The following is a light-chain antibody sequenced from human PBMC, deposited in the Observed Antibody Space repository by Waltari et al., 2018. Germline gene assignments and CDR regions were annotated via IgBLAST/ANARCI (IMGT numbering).Light chain of an antibody. J-gene: IGLJ2*01. CDR3: QSSDITLDAAL. Sequence: QAVLTQPPSVSGAPGQRVSISCTGSNPNLGAGFNVPWYPQLPGRAPRLLIYNNNTRPSGVPDRFFGSRSGTSASLVITGLQTEDEADYYCQSSDITLDAALFGGGTKVTVL. CDR1: NPNLGAGFN. CDR2: NNN. V-gene: IGLV1-40*01.